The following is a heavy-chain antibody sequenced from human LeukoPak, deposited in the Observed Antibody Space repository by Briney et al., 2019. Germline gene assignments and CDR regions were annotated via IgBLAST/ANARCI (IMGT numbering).Heavy chain of an antibody. CDR2: INPSAGGT. V-gene: IGHV1-46*01. D-gene: IGHD6-13*01. CDR3: AKAGIPAAGTPVDY. Sequence: ASVKVSCKASGYTFTRYYMHWVRQAPGQGLEWMGIINPSAGGTSNAQKFQGRVSMTRDMSTSTVYMELSSLRSEDTAVYYCAKAGIPAAGTPVDYWGQGTLVTVSS. J-gene: IGHJ4*02. CDR1: GYTFTRYY.